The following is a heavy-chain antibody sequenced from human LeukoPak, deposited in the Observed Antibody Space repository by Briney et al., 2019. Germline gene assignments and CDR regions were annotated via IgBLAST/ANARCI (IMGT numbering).Heavy chain of an antibody. CDR1: GFTFSSYE. CDR3: AKMGAMIVVVSHYMDV. CDR2: ISSSGSTI. D-gene: IGHD3-22*01. V-gene: IGHV3-48*03. J-gene: IGHJ6*03. Sequence: GGSLRLSCAASGFTFSSYEMNWVRQAPGKGLEWVSYISSSGSTIYYADSVKGRFTISRDNAKNSLYLQMNSLRAEDTAVYYCAKMGAMIVVVSHYMDVWGKGTTVTVSS.